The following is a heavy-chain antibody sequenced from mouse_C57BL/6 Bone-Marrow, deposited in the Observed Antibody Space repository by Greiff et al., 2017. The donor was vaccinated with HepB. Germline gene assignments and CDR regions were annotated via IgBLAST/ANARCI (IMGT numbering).Heavy chain of an antibody. V-gene: IGHV1-64*01. CDR3: ARERGLRGYFDY. CDR1: GYTFTSYW. D-gene: IGHD2-2*01. Sequence: VKLMESGAELVKPGASVKLSCKASGYTFTSYWMHWVKQRPGQGLEWIGMIHPNSGSTNYNEKFKSKATLTVDKSSSTAYMQLSSLTSEDSAVYYCARERGLRGYFDYWGQGTTLTVSS. CDR2: IHPNSGST. J-gene: IGHJ2*01.